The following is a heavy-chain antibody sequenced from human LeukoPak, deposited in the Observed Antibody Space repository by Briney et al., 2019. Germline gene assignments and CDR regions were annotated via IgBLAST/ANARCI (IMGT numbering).Heavy chain of an antibody. V-gene: IGHV3-23*01. Sequence: PGGSLTLSCAAAGFTFSRYAMCWVRQAPGKGPEWVSAISGSGGSTYYADSVKGRFTISRDNSKNTLYLQMNSLRAEDTAVYYCSKPPSGYWYYLDYWGQGTLVTVSS. CDR3: SKPPSGYWYYLDY. D-gene: IGHD2-8*02. J-gene: IGHJ4*02. CDR1: GFTFSRYA. CDR2: ISGSGGST.